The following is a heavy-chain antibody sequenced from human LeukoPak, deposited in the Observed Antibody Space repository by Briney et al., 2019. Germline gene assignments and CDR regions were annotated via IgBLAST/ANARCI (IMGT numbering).Heavy chain of an antibody. J-gene: IGHJ5*02. CDR1: GFTFSSYE. CDR2: ISSSGSTI. V-gene: IGHV3-48*03. CDR3: ALTGIAAGRRWFDP. Sequence: PGGSLRLSCAASGFTFSSYEMNWVRQAPGEGLEWVSYISSSGSTIYYADSVRGRFTISRDNAENSLYLQMNSLRAEDTAVYYCALTGIAAGRRWFDPWGQGTLVTVSS. D-gene: IGHD6-13*01.